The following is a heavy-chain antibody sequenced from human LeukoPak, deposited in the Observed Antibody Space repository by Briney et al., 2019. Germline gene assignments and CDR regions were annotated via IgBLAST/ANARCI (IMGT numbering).Heavy chain of an antibody. CDR3: AKAGDSSGYYFAIDY. CDR2: ISGSGGST. V-gene: IGHV3-23*01. CDR1: GFTFSSYA. D-gene: IGHD3-22*01. J-gene: IGHJ4*02. Sequence: GGPLRLSCAASGFTFSSYAMSWVRQAPGKGLEWVSAISGSGGSTYYADSVKGRFTISRDNSKNTLYLQMNSLRAEDTAVYYCAKAGDSSGYYFAIDYWGQGTLVTVSS.